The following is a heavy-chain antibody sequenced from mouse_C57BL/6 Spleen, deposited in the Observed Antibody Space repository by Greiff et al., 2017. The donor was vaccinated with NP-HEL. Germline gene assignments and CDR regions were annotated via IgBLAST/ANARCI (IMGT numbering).Heavy chain of an antibody. D-gene: IGHD2-10*01. V-gene: IGHV2-2*01. CDR2: IWSGGST. Sequence: QVQLKESGPGLVQPSQSLSITCTVSGFSLTSYGVHWVRQSPGKGLEWLGVIWSGGSTDYNAAFISRLSICNVNSKCQASFQMSSLQADDAAIYYCARSYCQHGGFAYWGQGTLVTVST. CDR1: GFSLTSYG. CDR3: ARSYCQHGGFAY. J-gene: IGHJ3*01.